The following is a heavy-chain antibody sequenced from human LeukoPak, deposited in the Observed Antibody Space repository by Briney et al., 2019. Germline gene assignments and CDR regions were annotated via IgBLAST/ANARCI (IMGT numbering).Heavy chain of an antibody. CDR3: ARDGDSSGYYFGPSDAFDI. D-gene: IGHD3-22*01. CDR2: SSAYNGNT. Sequence: ASVKVSCKASGYTFTSCGISWVRQAPGQGLGWMGWSSAYNGNTNYAQKLQGRVTMTTDTSTSTAYMELRSLRSDDTAVYYCARDGDSSGYYFGPSDAFDIGGQGTMVTVSA. J-gene: IGHJ3*02. CDR1: GYTFTSCG. V-gene: IGHV1-18*01.